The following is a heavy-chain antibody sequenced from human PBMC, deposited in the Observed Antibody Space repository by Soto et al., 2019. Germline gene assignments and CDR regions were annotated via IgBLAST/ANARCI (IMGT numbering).Heavy chain of an antibody. CDR1: GDSISSYY. D-gene: IGHD2-15*01. V-gene: IGHV4-59*01. Sequence: PSDTLSLTCTVSGDSISSYYWSWIRQPPGNGLDWIGYIYYSGSTNYNPSLKSRVTISVDASKKQFSLKLSSVTAADTAVYYCERAPSESTVRGSCYYEVCAFDIWGQGTMVTGSS. CDR2: IYYSGST. J-gene: IGHJ3*02. CDR3: ERAPSESTVRGSCYYEVCAFDI.